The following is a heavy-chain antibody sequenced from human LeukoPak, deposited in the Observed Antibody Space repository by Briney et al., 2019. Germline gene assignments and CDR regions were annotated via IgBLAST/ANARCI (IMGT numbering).Heavy chain of an antibody. V-gene: IGHV3-30*02. CDR2: IRYDGSNK. J-gene: IGHJ4*02. CDR3: AKGGGVVVPAAILNYFDY. CDR1: GFTFSSYA. D-gene: IGHD2-2*02. Sequence: GGSLRLSCAASGFTFSSYAMSWVRQAPGKGLEWVAFIRYDGSNKYYADSVKGRFTISRDNSKNTLYLQMNSLRAEDTAVYYCAKGGGVVVPAAILNYFDYWGQGTLVTVSS.